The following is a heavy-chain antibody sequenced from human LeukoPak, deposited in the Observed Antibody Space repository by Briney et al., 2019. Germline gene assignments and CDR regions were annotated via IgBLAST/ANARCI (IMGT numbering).Heavy chain of an antibody. J-gene: IGHJ4*02. V-gene: IGHV1-24*01. D-gene: IGHD3-16*01. Sequence: ASVKASCKVSGYTLTELSMHWVRQAPGKGLEWMGGFDPEDGETIYAQKFQGRVTMTEDTSTDTAYMELSSLRSEDTAVYYCATDGDDYVWGSYNYWGQGTLVTVSS. CDR3: ATDGDDYVWGSYNY. CDR1: GYTLTELS. CDR2: FDPEDGET.